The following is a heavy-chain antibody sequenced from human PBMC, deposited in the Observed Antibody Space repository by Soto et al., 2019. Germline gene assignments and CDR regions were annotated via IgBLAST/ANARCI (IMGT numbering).Heavy chain of an antibody. V-gene: IGHV3-23*01. J-gene: IGHJ3*01. CDR1: GFTFDSYA. Sequence: EVKLLESGGGLAQPGGYLRLSCVGSGFTFDSYAISWVRQAPGERLQWIAAISRRADGTDYAHSVRGRFTISRDNARKTVHLQMDSLRVEDTAVYFCAKDTVGGYSFWSGYYSDGLDVWGQGTLVSV. CDR2: ISRRADGT. D-gene: IGHD3-3*01. CDR3: AKDTVGGYSFWSGYYSDGLDV.